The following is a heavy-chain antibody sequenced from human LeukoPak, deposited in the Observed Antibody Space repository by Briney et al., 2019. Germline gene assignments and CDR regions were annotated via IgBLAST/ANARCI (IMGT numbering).Heavy chain of an antibody. CDR3: AKDSPRSSGWFYFDY. D-gene: IGHD6-19*01. CDR1: GFSFTSFD. J-gene: IGHJ4*02. Sequence: PGGSLRLSCVASGFSFTSFDMCWVRQAPGKGLEWVSGISNGADRAYYADSVKGRFTIFRDNSKNTLYLQMDSLRAEDTAVYFCAKDSPRSSGWFYFDYWGQGALVTVSS. V-gene: IGHV3-23*01. CDR2: ISNGADRA.